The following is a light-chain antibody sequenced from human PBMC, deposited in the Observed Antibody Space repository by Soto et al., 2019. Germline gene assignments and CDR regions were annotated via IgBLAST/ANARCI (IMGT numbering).Light chain of an antibody. Sequence: QSVLTQPPSASGTPGQRVTISCSGSSSNIGSNTVNWYQQLPGTAPKLLIYNNNQRPSGVPDRFSGSKSDTSASLAISGLQPEDEADYYCAAWDDSLNGLVFGTGTKLTVL. CDR2: NNN. CDR1: SSNIGSNT. CDR3: AAWDDSLNGLV. J-gene: IGLJ1*01. V-gene: IGLV1-44*01.